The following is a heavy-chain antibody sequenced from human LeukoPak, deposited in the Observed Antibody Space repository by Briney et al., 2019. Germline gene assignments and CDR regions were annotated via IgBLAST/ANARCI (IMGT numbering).Heavy chain of an antibody. D-gene: IGHD1-26*01. Sequence: SVKVSCKASGGTFSSYAISWVRQAPGQGLEWMGRIIPILDIPNYAQKFQGRLTITADKSTSTAYMELSNLSSEDTAVYYCASGSGTYYHQGYWGQGTLVTVSS. J-gene: IGHJ4*02. CDR1: GGTFSSYA. CDR3: ASGSGTYYHQGY. CDR2: IIPILDIP. V-gene: IGHV1-69*04.